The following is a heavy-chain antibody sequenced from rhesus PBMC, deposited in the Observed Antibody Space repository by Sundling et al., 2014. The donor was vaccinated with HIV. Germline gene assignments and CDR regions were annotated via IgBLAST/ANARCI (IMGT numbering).Heavy chain of an antibody. J-gene: IGHJ6*01. D-gene: IGHD2-33*01. CDR3: ASPIVAAGYGLDS. CDR1: GYIFTDYY. CDR2: INPKNGDI. V-gene: IGHV1S2*01. Sequence: QVQLVQSGAEVKKPGSSVKLSCKASGYIFTDYYMNWVRQTPRQGLEWMGWINPKNGDINYAQKFQGRVTMTRDTSTNTAYMELSSLTSGDTAVYYCASPIVAAGYGLDSWGQGVVVTVSS.